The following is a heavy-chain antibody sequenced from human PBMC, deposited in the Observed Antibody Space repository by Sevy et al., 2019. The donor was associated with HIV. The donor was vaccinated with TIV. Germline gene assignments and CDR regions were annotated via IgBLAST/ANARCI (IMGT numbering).Heavy chain of an antibody. J-gene: IGHJ4*02. Sequence: SETLSLTCSVSGGSISKIGNYWGWVRQPPGERLEWIGDIFHTGKTNYNPSLKSRVTISLDTSKNQFSLTLSSVTAADTAVYYCAKIYDYWGPGALVTVSS. CDR2: IFHTGKT. CDR1: GGSISKIGNY. CDR3: AKIYDY. D-gene: IGHD3-3*01. V-gene: IGHV4-39*01.